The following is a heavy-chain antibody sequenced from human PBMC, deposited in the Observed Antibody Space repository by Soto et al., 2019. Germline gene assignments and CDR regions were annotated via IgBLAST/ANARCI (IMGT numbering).Heavy chain of an antibody. J-gene: IGHJ3*02. V-gene: IGHV3-30-3*01. CDR2: ISYDGSNK. Sequence: PGGSLRLSCAASGFTFSSYAMHWVRQAPGKGLEWVAVISYDGSNKYYADSVKGRFTISRDNSKSTLYLQMNSLRAEDTAVYYCARDGGNDAFDIWGQGTMVTVSS. D-gene: IGHD3-16*01. CDR1: GFTFSSYA. CDR3: ARDGGNDAFDI.